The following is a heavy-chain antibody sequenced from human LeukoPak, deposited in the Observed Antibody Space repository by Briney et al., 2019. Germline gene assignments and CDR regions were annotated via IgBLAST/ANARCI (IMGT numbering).Heavy chain of an antibody. V-gene: IGHV1-69*06. Sequence: SVKVSCKASGGTFSSYAISWVRQAPGQGLEWMGGINPIFGTANYAQKFQGRVTITADKSTSTAYMELSSLRSEDTAVYYCARAHERYSGSYSKYYYYMDVWGKGTAVTVSS. CDR1: GGTFSSYA. J-gene: IGHJ6*03. CDR2: INPIFGTA. CDR3: ARAHERYSGSYSKYYYYMDV. D-gene: IGHD1-26*01.